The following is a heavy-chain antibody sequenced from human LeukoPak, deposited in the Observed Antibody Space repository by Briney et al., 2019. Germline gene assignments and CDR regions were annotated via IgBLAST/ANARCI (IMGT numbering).Heavy chain of an antibody. Sequence: SGGSLRLSCAASGFSFSSYSMNWVRQAPGKGLEWVSYISSSSSTIYYADSVKGRFTISRGNAKYSLNLQLNSLRAQATAIEYCRRFGDHPFDYWGQGTLVTVSS. J-gene: IGHJ4*02. CDR1: GFSFSSYS. CDR2: ISSSSSTI. V-gene: IGHV3-48*01. CDR3: RRFGDHPFDY. D-gene: IGHD3-10*01.